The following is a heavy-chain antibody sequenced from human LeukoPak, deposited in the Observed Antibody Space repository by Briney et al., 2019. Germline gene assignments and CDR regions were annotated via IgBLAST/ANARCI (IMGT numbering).Heavy chain of an antibody. J-gene: IGHJ4*02. CDR3: TRGTSGYYTSADY. D-gene: IGHD3-22*01. Sequence: GGSLRLSCTASGFTFGDYAMSWVRQAPGKGLEWVGFVRSKAYGGTTQYAASVKGRFTISRDDSKSIAYLQMNSLKTDDTAAYYCTRGTSGYYTSADYWGQGTLVTVSS. CDR2: VRSKAYGGTT. V-gene: IGHV3-49*04. CDR1: GFTFGDYA.